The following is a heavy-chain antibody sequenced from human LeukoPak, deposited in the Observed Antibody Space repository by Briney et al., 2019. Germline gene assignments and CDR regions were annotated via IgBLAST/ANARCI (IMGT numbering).Heavy chain of an antibody. V-gene: IGHV1-24*01. Sequence: ASVKVSCKVSGYTLTELSMHWVRQAPGQGLEWMGGFDPEDGEAIYAQKFQGRVTMTKDTSTDTAYMELSSLSSEDTAVYYCATVIFGVVSCFDYWGQGTLVTVSS. CDR1: GYTLTELS. J-gene: IGHJ4*02. D-gene: IGHD3-3*01. CDR3: ATVIFGVVSCFDY. CDR2: FDPEDGEA.